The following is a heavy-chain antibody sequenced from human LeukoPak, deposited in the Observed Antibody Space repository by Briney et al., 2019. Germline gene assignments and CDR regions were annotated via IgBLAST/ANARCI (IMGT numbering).Heavy chain of an antibody. CDR2: ISGSGGST. D-gene: IGHD3-3*01. Sequence: GGSLRLSCAASGFTFSSYAMSWVRQAPGKGLEWVSAISGSGGSTYYADSVKGRFTISRDNSKNTPYLQMNSLRAEDTAVYYCAKDRLITIFGVVDAFDIWGQGTMVTVSS. J-gene: IGHJ3*02. V-gene: IGHV3-23*01. CDR1: GFTFSSYA. CDR3: AKDRLITIFGVVDAFDI.